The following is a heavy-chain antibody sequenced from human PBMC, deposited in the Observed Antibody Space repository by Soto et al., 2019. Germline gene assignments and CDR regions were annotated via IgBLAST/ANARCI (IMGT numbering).Heavy chain of an antibody. Sequence: GGSLRLSCAASGFTFSDYGVNWVRQAPGKGLEWVALISSDGNTQYYADSVRGRFTISRDNSKNTLYLQMNSLRVEDTALYYCAKNGRMTLVGVAKGGFDSWGQGTLVTVSS. V-gene: IGHV3-30*18. CDR3: AKNGRMTLVGVAKGGFDS. D-gene: IGHD3-3*01. CDR2: ISSDGNTQ. J-gene: IGHJ4*02. CDR1: GFTFSDYG.